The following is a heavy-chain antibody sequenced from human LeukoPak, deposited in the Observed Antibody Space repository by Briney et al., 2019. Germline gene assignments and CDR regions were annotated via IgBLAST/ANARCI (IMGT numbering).Heavy chain of an antibody. V-gene: IGHV1-2*02. Sequence: VSVKVSCKASGYTFTGYYMHWVRQAPGQGLEWMGWINPNSGGTNYAQKFQGRVTMTRDTSISTAYMELSRLRSDDTAVYYCARAIKNIAAAEGYWGQGTLVTVSS. CDR2: INPNSGGT. J-gene: IGHJ4*02. D-gene: IGHD6-13*01. CDR1: GYTFTGYY. CDR3: ARAIKNIAAAEGY.